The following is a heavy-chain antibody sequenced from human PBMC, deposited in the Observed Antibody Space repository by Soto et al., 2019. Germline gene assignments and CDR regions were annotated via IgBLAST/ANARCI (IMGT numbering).Heavy chain of an antibody. CDR1: GFTFDDYA. V-gene: IGHV3-9*01. CDR3: AKDGGYSYGYSSPWFDP. Sequence: EVQLVESGGGLVQPGRSLRLSCAASGFTFDDYAMHWVRQAPGKGLEWVSGISWNSGSIGYADSVKGRFTISRDNAKNSLYLQMNSLRAEDTALYYCAKDGGYSYGYSSPWFDPWGQGTLVTVSS. CDR2: ISWNSGSI. J-gene: IGHJ5*02. D-gene: IGHD5-18*01.